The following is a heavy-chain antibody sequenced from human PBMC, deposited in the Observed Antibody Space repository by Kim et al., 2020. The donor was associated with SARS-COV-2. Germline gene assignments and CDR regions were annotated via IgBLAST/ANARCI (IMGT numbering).Heavy chain of an antibody. V-gene: IGHV3-21*01. J-gene: IGHJ4*02. D-gene: IGHD6-13*01. Sequence: GGSLRLSCAASGFTFSSYSMNWVRQAPGKGLEWVSSISSSSSYIYYADSVKGRFTISRDNAKNSLYLQMNSLRAEDTAVYYCARASHSSSWYRVPDPFDYWGQGTLVTVSS. CDR1: GFTFSSYS. CDR3: ARASHSSSWYRVPDPFDY. CDR2: ISSSSSYI.